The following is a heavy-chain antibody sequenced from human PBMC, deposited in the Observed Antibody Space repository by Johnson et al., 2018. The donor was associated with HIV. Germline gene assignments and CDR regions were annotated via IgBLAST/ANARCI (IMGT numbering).Heavy chain of an antibody. D-gene: IGHD3-16*01. CDR3: TTGPRGAFDI. CDR1: GFTFSDAW. Sequence: VQLVESGGGLVKPGGSLRLSCAASGFTFSDAWMNWVRQAPGKGLEWVGRVKSKTDGGTTDYAAPVNGRFTISRDGSKNTLYLKMNSLKTEDTAVYYCTTGPRGAFDIWGQGTMVTVSS. J-gene: IGHJ3*02. V-gene: IGHV3-15*01. CDR2: VKSKTDGGTT.